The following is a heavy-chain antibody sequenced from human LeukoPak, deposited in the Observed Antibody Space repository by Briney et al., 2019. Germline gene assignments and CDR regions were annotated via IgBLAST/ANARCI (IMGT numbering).Heavy chain of an antibody. Sequence: SVKVSCKASGGIFTSHGISWVRQAPGQGLERMGGIIPFFGTTNYAQKFQGRVTMTADESTSTAYMELTSLRSDDTAVYYCARDTVDTTTITPLDYWGQGTLVTVSS. V-gene: IGHV1-69*13. CDR2: IIPFFGTT. CDR1: GGIFTSHG. J-gene: IGHJ4*02. CDR3: ARDTVDTTTITPLDY. D-gene: IGHD5-18*01.